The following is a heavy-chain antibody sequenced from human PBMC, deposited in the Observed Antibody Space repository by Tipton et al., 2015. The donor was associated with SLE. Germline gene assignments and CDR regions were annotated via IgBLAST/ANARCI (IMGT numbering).Heavy chain of an antibody. CDR1: GGSVSSGSYY. CDR2: IYYSGST. D-gene: IGHD2-21*02. Sequence: TLSLTCTVSGGSVSSGSYYWSWIRQPPGKGLEWIGYIYYSGSTNYNPSLKSRVTISVDTSKNQFSLKLSSLTAADTAVYYCARVGGDLVFLWGRGTLVTVSS. CDR3: ARVGGDLVFL. V-gene: IGHV4-61*01. J-gene: IGHJ2*01.